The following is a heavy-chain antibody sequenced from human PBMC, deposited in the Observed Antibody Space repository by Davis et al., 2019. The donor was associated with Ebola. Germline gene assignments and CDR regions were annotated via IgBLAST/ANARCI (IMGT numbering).Heavy chain of an antibody. J-gene: IGHJ4*02. Sequence: GESLKISCAASGFTFSSYAMSWVRQAPGKGLEWVSGISGSGGSTYYADSVKGRFTISRDNSKNTLYLQMNSLRAEDTAVYYCARVAAARDFDYWGQGTLVTVSS. D-gene: IGHD6-13*01. CDR1: GFTFSSYA. V-gene: IGHV3-23*01. CDR3: ARVAAARDFDY. CDR2: ISGSGGST.